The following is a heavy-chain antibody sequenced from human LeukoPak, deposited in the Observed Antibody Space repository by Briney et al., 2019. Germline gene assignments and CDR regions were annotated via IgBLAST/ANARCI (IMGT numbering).Heavy chain of an antibody. D-gene: IGHD3-10*01. CDR1: GGSISSNSYY. J-gene: IGHJ5*02. CDR2: IYYSGRT. Sequence: SETLSLTCTVSGGSISSNSYYWGWIRQSPGKGLEWIGSIYYSGRTYYNPSLKSRVTISVDTSKNQFSLKLSSVTAADTAMYYCARNRYYYGSGSYGVPNWFDPWGQGTLVTVSS. V-gene: IGHV4-39*01. CDR3: ARNRYYYGSGSYGVPNWFDP.